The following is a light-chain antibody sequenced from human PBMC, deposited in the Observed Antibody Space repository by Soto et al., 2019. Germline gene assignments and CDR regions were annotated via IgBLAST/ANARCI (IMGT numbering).Light chain of an antibody. V-gene: IGKV3D-11*01. CDR1: QGVSSY. CDR3: QQRSNWQLT. CDR2: DAS. Sequence: EIVLTQSPATLSLSPGERATISCRASQGVSSYLAWYQQKPGQAPRLLIYDASNRATGIPARFSGSGPGTDFTLTISSLEPEDFAVYYCQQRSNWQLTFGGGTKVDI. J-gene: IGKJ4*01.